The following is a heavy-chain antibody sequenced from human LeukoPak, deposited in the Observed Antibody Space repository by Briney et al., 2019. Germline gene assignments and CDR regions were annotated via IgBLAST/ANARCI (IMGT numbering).Heavy chain of an antibody. CDR2: IRQDGDTK. J-gene: IGHJ4*02. Sequence: GGSLRLSCAASGFPFNAYWMTWVRQAPGKGLEWVANIRQDGDTKYYVDSVKGRFTISRDNAMNSLYLQMNSLRAEDTAIYYCATSLPYGTTWYGRSDFWGQGTLVIVSS. V-gene: IGHV3-7*03. D-gene: IGHD6-13*01. CDR3: ATSLPYGTTWYGRSDF. CDR1: GFPFNAYW.